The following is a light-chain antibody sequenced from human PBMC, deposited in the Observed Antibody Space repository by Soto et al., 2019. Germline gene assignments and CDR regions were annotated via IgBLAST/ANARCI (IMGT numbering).Light chain of an antibody. J-gene: IGLJ3*02. CDR1: NSDLGNYKY. CDR3: SSYTTTITV. V-gene: IGLV2-14*01. Sequence: QSVLTQPASVSGSPGQSVTIPCTGTNSDLGNYKYVSWYQQYPGKPPQLLIYEVTNRPLGVSNRFSGSKSGNTASLTISGLQAEDEADYYCSSYTTTITVFGGGTKLPS. CDR2: EVT.